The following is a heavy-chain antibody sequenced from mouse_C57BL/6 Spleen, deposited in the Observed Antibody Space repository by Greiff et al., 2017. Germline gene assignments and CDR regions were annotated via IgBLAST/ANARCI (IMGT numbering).Heavy chain of an antibody. CDR3: ARGRVDGYYGFAY. J-gene: IGHJ3*01. CDR2: IDPSDSYT. D-gene: IGHD2-3*01. V-gene: IGHV1-50*01. CDR1: GYTFTSYW. Sequence: VKLQQSGAELVKPGASVKLSCKASGYTFTSYWMQWVQQRPGQGLEWIGEIDPSDSYTNYNQKFKGKATLTVDTSSSTAYMQLSSLTSEDSAVYYCARGRVDGYYGFAYWGQGTLVTVSA.